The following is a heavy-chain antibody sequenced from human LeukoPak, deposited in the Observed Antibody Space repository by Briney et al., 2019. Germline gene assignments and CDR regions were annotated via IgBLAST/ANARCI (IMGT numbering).Heavy chain of an antibody. CDR1: GGSFSGYY. J-gene: IGHJ5*02. Sequence: PSETLSLTCAVYGGSFSGYYWSWIRQPPGKGLEWIGEINHSGSTNYNPSLKSRVTISVDTSKNQFSLKLSSVTPADTAVYYCARVVGATLAWFDPWGQGTLVTVSS. CDR2: INHSGST. V-gene: IGHV4-34*01. CDR3: ARVVGATLAWFDP. D-gene: IGHD1-26*01.